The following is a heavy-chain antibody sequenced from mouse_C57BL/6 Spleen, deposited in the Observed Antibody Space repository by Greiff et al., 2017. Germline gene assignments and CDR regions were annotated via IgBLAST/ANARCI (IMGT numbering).Heavy chain of an antibody. V-gene: IGHV5-4*03. D-gene: IGHD1-1*01. CDR2: ISDGGSYT. CDR3: ARGTTVVATRRWYFDY. CDR1: GFTFSSYA. J-gene: IGHJ2*01. Sequence: EVKLMESGGGLVKPGGSLKLSCAASGFTFSSYAMSWVRQTPEKRLEWVATISDGGSYTYYPDNVKGRFTISRDNAKNNLYLQMSHLKSEDTAMYYCARGTTVVATRRWYFDYWGQGTTLTVSS.